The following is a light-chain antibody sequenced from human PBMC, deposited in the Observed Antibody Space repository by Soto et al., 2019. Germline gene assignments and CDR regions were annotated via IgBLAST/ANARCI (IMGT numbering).Light chain of an antibody. CDR2: DVS. CDR1: SSDVGTYKY. J-gene: IGLJ1*01. V-gene: IGLV2-14*03. Sequence: QSFLTRPASVSVSPGQSITISCTGSSSDVGTYKYVSWYQQHPGKAPKVIMYDVSNRPSGVSNRFSGSKSGNTASLTISGLQAEDEADYFCSSYISNTIYVFGTGTKV. CDR3: SSYISNTIYV.